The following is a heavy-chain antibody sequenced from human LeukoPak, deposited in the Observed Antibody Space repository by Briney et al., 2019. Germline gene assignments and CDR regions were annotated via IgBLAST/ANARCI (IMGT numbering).Heavy chain of an antibody. CDR1: GGSISSYY. J-gene: IGHJ6*02. V-gene: IGHV4-59*01. Sequence: SETLSFTCTVSGGSISSYYWSWIRQPPGKGLEWIGYIYYSGSTNYNPSLKSRVTISVDTSKNQFSLKLSSVTAVDTAVYYCARATAMTTYYYYYGMDVWGQGTTVTVSS. D-gene: IGHD4-11*01. CDR2: IYYSGST. CDR3: ARATAMTTYYYYYGMDV.